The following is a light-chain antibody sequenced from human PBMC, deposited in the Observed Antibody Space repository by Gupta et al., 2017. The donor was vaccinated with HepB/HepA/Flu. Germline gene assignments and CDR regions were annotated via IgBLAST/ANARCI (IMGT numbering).Light chain of an antibody. CDR2: DAS. CDR1: ANNVGLYNF. Sequence: QSDLAQPRSVSGSPGQSVTLSCTGTANNVGLYNFISWYQLRPGEVPKLLIYDASKRPSGIPNRFSASKSGITASLTISGLQADDEGEYYCCSYGGGDTYVFGSGTTVTVL. J-gene: IGLJ1*01. V-gene: IGLV2-11*01. CDR3: CSYGGGDTYV.